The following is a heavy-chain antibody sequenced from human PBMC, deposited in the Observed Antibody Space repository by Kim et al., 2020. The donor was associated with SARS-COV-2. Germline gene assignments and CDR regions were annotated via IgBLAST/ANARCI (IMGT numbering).Heavy chain of an antibody. J-gene: IGHJ4*02. V-gene: IGHV1-46*01. CDR1: GYTFTSYY. D-gene: IGHD3-22*01. CDR3: ARTYYYDSSGYSNFDY. Sequence: ASVKVSCKASGYTFTSYYMHWVRQAPGQGLEWMGIINPSGGSTSYAQKFQGRVTMTRDTSTSTVYMELSSLRSEDTSVYYCARTYYYDSSGYSNFDYWGQGTLVTVSS. CDR2: INPSGGST.